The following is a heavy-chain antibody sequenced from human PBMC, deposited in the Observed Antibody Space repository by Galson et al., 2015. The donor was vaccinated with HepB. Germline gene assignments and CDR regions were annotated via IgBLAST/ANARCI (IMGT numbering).Heavy chain of an antibody. J-gene: IGHJ4*02. V-gene: IGHV3-23*01. CDR1: GFTVSSNY. CDR3: AKVSDMYNWNYGGVGC. D-gene: IGHD1-7*01. Sequence: SLRLSCAASGFTVSSNYMSWVRQAPGKGLEWVSSIGGRGDTIRYADSVKGRFTISRENSKHTLYLQMSSLRAEDTAVYYCAKVSDMYNWNYGGVGCWGQGILVTVSS. CDR2: IGGRGDTI.